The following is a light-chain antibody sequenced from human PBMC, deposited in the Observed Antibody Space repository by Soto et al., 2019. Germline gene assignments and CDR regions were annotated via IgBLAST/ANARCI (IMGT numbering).Light chain of an antibody. CDR1: GSDVGGYNY. V-gene: IGLV2-14*03. CDR3: TSYTRSRTYV. CDR2: DVT. J-gene: IGLJ1*01. Sequence: QSALTQPASVSGPPGQSITISCTGTGSDVGGYNYVSWYQQHPGKAPKLVIYDVTNRPSGVSNRFSGSKSGNTASLTISGLQAEDEADYYCTSYTRSRTYVFGTGTKLTVL.